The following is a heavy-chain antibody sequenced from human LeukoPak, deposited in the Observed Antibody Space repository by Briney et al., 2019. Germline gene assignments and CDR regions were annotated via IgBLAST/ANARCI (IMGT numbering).Heavy chain of an antibody. D-gene: IGHD3-16*02. V-gene: IGHV3-21*01. J-gene: IGHJ4*02. Sequence: GGSLRLSCAASGFTFSSYSMNWVRQAPGKGLEWVSSITGSSTYIHYADSVKGRFTISRDNAKNSLYLQMNSLRAEDTAVYYCARGFADFVWGSYPSSYWGQGILVTVSS. CDR2: ITGSSTYI. CDR3: ARGFADFVWGSYPSSY. CDR1: GFTFSSYS.